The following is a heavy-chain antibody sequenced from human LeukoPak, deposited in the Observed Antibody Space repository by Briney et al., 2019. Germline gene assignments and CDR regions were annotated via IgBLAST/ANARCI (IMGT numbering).Heavy chain of an antibody. Sequence: SQTLSLTCTVSGGSISSGGYYWSWIRQHPGKGLEWIGYIYYSGSTYYNPSLMSRVTISVDTSKNQFSLKLSSVTAANTAVYYCARGGSTDPYYYGMDVWGQGTTVTVSS. J-gene: IGHJ6*02. CDR1: GGSISSGGYY. CDR3: ARGGSTDPYYYGMDV. CDR2: IYYSGST. D-gene: IGHD2-2*01. V-gene: IGHV4-31*03.